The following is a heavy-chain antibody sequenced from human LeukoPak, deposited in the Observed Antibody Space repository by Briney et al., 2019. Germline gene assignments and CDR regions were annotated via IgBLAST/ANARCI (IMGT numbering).Heavy chain of an antibody. CDR2: IKQDGSEK. D-gene: IGHD6-13*01. J-gene: IGHJ6*02. CDR3: AREYPFPLSSWYDDYGMDV. CDR1: GFTFRTYS. V-gene: IGHV3-7*01. Sequence: GGSLRLSCAASGFTFRTYSINWVRQAPGKGLEWVANIKQDGSEKYYVDSVKGRFTISRDNAKNSLYLQMNSLRAEDTAVYYCAREYPFPLSSWYDDYGMDVWGQGTTVTVSS.